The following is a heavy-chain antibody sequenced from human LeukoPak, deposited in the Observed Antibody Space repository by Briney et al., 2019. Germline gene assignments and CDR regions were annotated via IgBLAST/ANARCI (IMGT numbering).Heavy chain of an antibody. D-gene: IGHD3-9*01. Sequence: GGSLRLSCAASGFTFDDYAMHWVRQAPGKGLEWVSGISWNSGSIGYADSVKGRFTISRDNAKNSLYLQMNSLRAEDTALYYCAKAWEGDYDILTGYFDYWGQGTLVTVSS. CDR2: ISWNSGSI. J-gene: IGHJ4*02. CDR1: GFTFDDYA. CDR3: AKAWEGDYDILTGYFDY. V-gene: IGHV3-9*01.